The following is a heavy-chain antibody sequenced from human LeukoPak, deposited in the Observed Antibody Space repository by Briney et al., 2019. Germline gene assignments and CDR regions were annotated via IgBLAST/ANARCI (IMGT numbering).Heavy chain of an antibody. CDR2: INPNSGGT. CDR3: ARGDPSLDFYYYGMDV. Sequence: ASVKVSCKASEYTFTGYYMHWVRQAPGQGLEWMGWINPNSGGTNYAQKFQGWVTMTRDTSISTAYMELSRLRSDDTAVYYCARGDPSLDFYYYGMDVWGQGTTVTVSS. J-gene: IGHJ6*02. V-gene: IGHV1-2*04. D-gene: IGHD2-21*02. CDR1: EYTFTGYY.